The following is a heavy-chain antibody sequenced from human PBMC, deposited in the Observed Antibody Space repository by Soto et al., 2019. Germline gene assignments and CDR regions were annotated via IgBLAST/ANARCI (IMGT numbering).Heavy chain of an antibody. CDR3: GRNVDFWSDYYDY. Sequence: SETLSLTCTVSGGSISSGGYYWSCIRQHPGKGLEWIGYIYYSGSTYYNPSLKRRVTISVDTSKNQFSLKLSSVTAADTAVYYCGRNVDFWSDYYDYWGQGTLVTVSS. D-gene: IGHD3-3*01. CDR1: GGSISSGGYY. V-gene: IGHV4-31*03. CDR2: IYYSGST. J-gene: IGHJ4*02.